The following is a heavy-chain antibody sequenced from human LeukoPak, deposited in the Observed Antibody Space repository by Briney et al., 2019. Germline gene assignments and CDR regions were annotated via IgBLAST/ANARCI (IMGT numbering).Heavy chain of an antibody. CDR2: ISYDGSNK. J-gene: IGHJ4*02. V-gene: IGHV3-30-3*01. CDR3: VTGGYHYTS. D-gene: IGHD3-10*01. Sequence: GRSLRLSCAASGFTFSTYAMHWVRQGPGKGLEWVAVISYDGSNKYYADSVKGRFTISRDNAKNSLYLQMNSLRGEDTAVYYCVTGGYHYTSWGQGTLVSVSS. CDR1: GFTFSTYA.